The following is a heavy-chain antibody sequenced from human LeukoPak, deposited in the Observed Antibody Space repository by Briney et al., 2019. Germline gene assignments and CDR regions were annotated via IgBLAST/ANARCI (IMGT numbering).Heavy chain of an antibody. CDR2: ISTSSTYT. D-gene: IGHD1-1*01. J-gene: IGHJ4*02. CDR3: ARGRDYWNY. Sequence: PGGSLRLSCAASGFTFSDYYMSWIRQAPGKGLEWVSYISTSSTYTIYADSVKGRFTISRDNAKNSLFLQMSSLRAEDTAVYYCARGRDYWNYWGQGTLVTVSS. CDR1: GFTFSDYY. V-gene: IGHV3-11*05.